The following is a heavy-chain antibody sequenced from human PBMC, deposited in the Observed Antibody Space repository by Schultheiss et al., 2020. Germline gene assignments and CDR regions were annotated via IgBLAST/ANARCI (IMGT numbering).Heavy chain of an antibody. Sequence: SETLSLTCTVSGGSISSYYWSWIRQPPGKGLEWIGYIYYSGSTNYNPSLKSRVTISVDTSKNQFSLKLSSVTAADTALYYCARRADAIDIWGQGTMVTVSS. CDR1: GGSISSYY. CDR3: ARRADAIDI. CDR2: IYYSGST. J-gene: IGHJ3*02. V-gene: IGHV4-59*12.